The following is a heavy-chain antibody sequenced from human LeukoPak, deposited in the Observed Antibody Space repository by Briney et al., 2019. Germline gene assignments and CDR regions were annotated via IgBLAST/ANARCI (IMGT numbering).Heavy chain of an antibody. D-gene: IGHD3-3*01. CDR3: ARDSTDFWIGILDY. CDR1: GFTFSSYS. CDR2: ISSSSSTI. V-gene: IGHV3-48*01. J-gene: IGHJ4*02. Sequence: PGGSLRLSCAASGFTFSSYSMNWVRQAPGKGLEWVSYISSSSSTIYYADSVEGRFTISRDNAKNSLYLQMNSLRAEDTAVYYCARDSTDFWIGILDYWGQGTLVTVSS.